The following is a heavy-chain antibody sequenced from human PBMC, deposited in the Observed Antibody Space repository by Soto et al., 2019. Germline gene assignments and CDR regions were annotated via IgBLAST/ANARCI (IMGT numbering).Heavy chain of an antibody. CDR1: GYTFTSYA. D-gene: IGHD6-13*01. CDR3: ARDIMAAAPDY. J-gene: IGHJ4*02. Sequence: QVQLVQSGAEVKKPGASVKVSCKASGYTFTSYAMHWVRQAPGQRLEWMGWIDAGNGNTKYSQKFQGRVTITRDTSASTAYMELSSLRSEDTAVYYCARDIMAAAPDYWGQGTLVTVSS. CDR2: IDAGNGNT. V-gene: IGHV1-3*01.